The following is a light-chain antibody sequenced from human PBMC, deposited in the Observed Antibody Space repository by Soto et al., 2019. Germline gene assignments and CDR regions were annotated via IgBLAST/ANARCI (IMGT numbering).Light chain of an antibody. Sequence: QSVLTQPPSASGSPGQSVTISCTGTSSDVGRYNYVSWYQQHPGKAPKLIIYEVTKRPSGVPDRFSGSKSGNTASLTVSGLQAEDEADYYCSSFAVRNNLLFGGGTKVTVL. CDR2: EVT. J-gene: IGLJ3*02. V-gene: IGLV2-8*01. CDR3: SSFAVRNNLL. CDR1: SSDVGRYNY.